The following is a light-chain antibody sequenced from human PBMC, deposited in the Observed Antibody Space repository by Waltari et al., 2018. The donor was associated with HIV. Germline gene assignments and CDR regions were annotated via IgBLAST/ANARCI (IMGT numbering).Light chain of an antibody. V-gene: IGKV4-1*01. CDR3: QQYFSTPPT. CDR2: WAS. J-gene: IGKJ1*01. CDR1: RTILFDSNNKNY. Sequence: DIVMTQSPDSLPVSLGERATSNCKSSRTILFDSNNKNYLAWYQQKPGQPPKVLIYWASTRESGVPARFSGSGSGTDFTLTISRLQPEDVAVYYCQQYFSTPPTFGQGTRVGI.